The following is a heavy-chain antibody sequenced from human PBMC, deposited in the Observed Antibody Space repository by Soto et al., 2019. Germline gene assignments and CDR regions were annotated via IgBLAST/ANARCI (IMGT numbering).Heavy chain of an antibody. Sequence: ASVKVSCKASGYTFTGYYMHWVRQAPGQGLEWMGWINPNSGGTNYAQKFQGRVTMTRDTSISTAYMELSRLRSDDTAVYYCARVDFDILPGYYTLFDYWGQGTLVTVSS. V-gene: IGHV1-2*02. J-gene: IGHJ4*02. CDR3: ARVDFDILPGYYTLFDY. CDR2: INPNSGGT. CDR1: GYTFTGYY. D-gene: IGHD3-9*01.